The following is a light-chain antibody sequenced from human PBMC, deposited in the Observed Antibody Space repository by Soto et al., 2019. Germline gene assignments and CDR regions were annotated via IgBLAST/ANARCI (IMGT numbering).Light chain of an antibody. J-gene: IGKJ1*01. CDR3: QQYNTFWT. Sequence: DLQMTQSPSTLSESVGDRVTITCRASQSISSWLAWYQQKPGKAPKLLIYDVSSLESGVPSRFSGSGSGTEFSLTISSLQPDDSATYYCQQYNTFWTFGQGTKVDIK. CDR1: QSISSW. V-gene: IGKV1-5*01. CDR2: DVS.